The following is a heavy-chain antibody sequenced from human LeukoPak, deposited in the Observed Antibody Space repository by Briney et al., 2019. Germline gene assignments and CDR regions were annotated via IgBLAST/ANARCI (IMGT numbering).Heavy chain of an antibody. CDR1: GGTFSSYA. V-gene: IGHV1-69*05. J-gene: IGHJ6*03. CDR3: ARGRWLVDSARNYYYYYYMDV. CDR2: IIPIFGTA. D-gene: IGHD6-19*01. Sequence: SVKVSFKASGGTFSSYAISWVRQAPGQGLEWMGRIIPIFGTANYAQKFQGRVTITTDESTSTAYMELSSLRSEDTAVYYCARGRWLVDSARNYYYYYYMDVWGKGTTVTVSS.